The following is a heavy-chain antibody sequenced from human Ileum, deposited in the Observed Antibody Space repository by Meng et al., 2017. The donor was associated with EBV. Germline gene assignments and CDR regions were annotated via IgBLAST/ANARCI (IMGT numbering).Heavy chain of an antibody. CDR1: DGSISSSIC. V-gene: IGHV4-4*02. Sequence: QGRLQESGPGMWNALGPRSLISVVFDGSISSSICWSWVRQPPGKGLEWIGQIYYSGSPSYNPSLKSRVTMSVDKSKNQVSLNLNSVTAADTALYYCARHSGYNQGYWGQGTLVTVSS. J-gene: IGHJ4*02. CDR3: ARHSGYNQGY. CDR2: IYYSGSP. D-gene: IGHD5-24*01.